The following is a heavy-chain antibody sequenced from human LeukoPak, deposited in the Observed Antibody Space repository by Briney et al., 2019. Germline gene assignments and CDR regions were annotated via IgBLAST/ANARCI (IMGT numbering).Heavy chain of an antibody. D-gene: IGHD6-6*01. CDR2: ISGDGGST. CDR1: GFTFDDYA. CDR3: AKDFKYSSSSGSCFDY. J-gene: IGHJ4*02. V-gene: IGHV3-43*02. Sequence: GGSLRLXCAASGFTFDDYAMHWVRQAPGKGLEWVSLISGDGGSTYYADSVKGRFTISRDNSKNSLYLQMNSLRTEDTALYYCAKDFKYSSSSGSCFDYWGQGTLVTVSS.